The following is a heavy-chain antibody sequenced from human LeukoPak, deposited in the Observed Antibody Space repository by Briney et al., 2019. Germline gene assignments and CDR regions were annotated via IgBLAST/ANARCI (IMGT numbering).Heavy chain of an antibody. J-gene: IGHJ4*02. CDR1: GFTFSSYS. D-gene: IGHD3-22*01. CDR2: ISSSSSYI. CDR3: ARGDYYYDSSGYYAPAEYYFDY. Sequence: PGGSLRLSCAASGFTFSSYSMNWVRQAPGKGLEWVSSISSSSSYIYYAGSVKGRFSISRDNAKNSLYLQMNSLRAEDTAVYYCARGDYYYDSSGYYAPAEYYFDYWGQGTLVT. V-gene: IGHV3-21*01.